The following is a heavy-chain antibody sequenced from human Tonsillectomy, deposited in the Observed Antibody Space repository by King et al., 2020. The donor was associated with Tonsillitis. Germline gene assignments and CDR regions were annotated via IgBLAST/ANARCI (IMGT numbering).Heavy chain of an antibody. J-gene: IGHJ5*02. Sequence: VQLVESGGGVVQPGRSLRLSCAVSGFIFSDHGMHWVRQAPGKGLEWVSVISSGGSNKYYADSVKNRFTVSRDNSKNPLYLQMNSLVPEDTAVYYCARGAVRGVIISWLDPWGQGTLVTGSS. CDR1: GFIFSDHG. CDR3: ARGAVRGVIISWLDP. D-gene: IGHD3-10*01. V-gene: IGHV3-30-3*01. CDR2: ISSGGSNK.